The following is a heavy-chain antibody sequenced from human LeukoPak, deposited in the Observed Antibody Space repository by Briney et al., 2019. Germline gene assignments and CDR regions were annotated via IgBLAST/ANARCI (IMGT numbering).Heavy chain of an antibody. Sequence: GGSLRLSCAASGFTVSSNYMSWDRQAPGKGLEWVSVIYSGGSTYYADSVKGRFTISRDNSKNTLYLQMNSLRAEDTAVYYCARATYDFWSGPNFDYWGQGTLVTVSS. V-gene: IGHV3-53*01. D-gene: IGHD3-3*01. CDR3: ARATYDFWSGPNFDY. J-gene: IGHJ4*02. CDR2: IYSGGST. CDR1: GFTVSSNY.